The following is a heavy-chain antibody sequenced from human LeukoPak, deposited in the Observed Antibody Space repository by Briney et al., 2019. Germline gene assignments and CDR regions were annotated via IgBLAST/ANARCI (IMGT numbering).Heavy chain of an antibody. CDR2: ISYDESDK. CDR1: GFTFSNYG. Sequence: QAGRSLRLSCAASGFTFSNYGMHWVRQAPGKGLEWVAVISYDESDKYYADSVKGRFTISRDNSKNTLYLQMNSLRAEDTAVYYCARQATNYGMDVWGQGTTVTVSS. V-gene: IGHV3-30*03. CDR3: ARQATNYGMDV. J-gene: IGHJ6*02.